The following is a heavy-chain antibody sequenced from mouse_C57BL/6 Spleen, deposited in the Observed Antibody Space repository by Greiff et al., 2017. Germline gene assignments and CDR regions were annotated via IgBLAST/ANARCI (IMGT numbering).Heavy chain of an antibody. Sequence: EVKLMESGPELVKPGASVKIPCKASGYTFTDYNMDWVKQSHGKSLEWIGDINPNNGGTIYNQKFKGKATLTVDKSSSTAYMELRSLTSEDTAVYYCARYDSSVGFAYWGQGTLVTVSA. V-gene: IGHV1-18*01. CDR2: INPNNGGT. CDR3: ARYDSSVGFAY. J-gene: IGHJ3*01. D-gene: IGHD3-2*01. CDR1: GYTFTDYN.